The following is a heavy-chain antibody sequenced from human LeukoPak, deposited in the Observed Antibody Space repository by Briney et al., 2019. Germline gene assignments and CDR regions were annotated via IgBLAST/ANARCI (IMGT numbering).Heavy chain of an antibody. CDR3: AKETYYYDSSGYYGYYFDS. CDR2: ISGSGGST. D-gene: IGHD3-22*01. Sequence: PGGSLRLSCAASGITFSSYAMNWVRQAPGKGLEWVSGISGSGGSTYYADSVKGRFTISRDNSKNTLYLQMNSLRAEDTAVYYCAKETYYYDSSGYYGYYFDSWGQGTLVTVSS. CDR1: GITFSSYA. J-gene: IGHJ4*02. V-gene: IGHV3-23*01.